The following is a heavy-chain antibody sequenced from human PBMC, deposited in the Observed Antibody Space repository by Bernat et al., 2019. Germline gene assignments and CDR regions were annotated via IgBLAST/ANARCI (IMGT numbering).Heavy chain of an antibody. Sequence: EVQLLESGGGLVQPGGSLRLSCVASGFTFSNYAMSWVRQVPGKGLEWVSDISDRGNGAHYADSVKGRFTISRDNSKNSLYLQMNSLRAEDTAVYYCAKDGQGLTYYFDYWGQGIVVTVSS. J-gene: IGHJ4*02. CDR1: GFTFSNYA. CDR2: ISDRGNGA. CDR3: AKDGQGLTYYFDY. V-gene: IGHV3-23*01.